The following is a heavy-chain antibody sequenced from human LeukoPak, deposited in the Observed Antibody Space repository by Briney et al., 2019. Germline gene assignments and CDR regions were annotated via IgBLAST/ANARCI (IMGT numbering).Heavy chain of an antibody. CDR3: ARDADTAVPDAFDI. CDR1: GFTFSSYE. V-gene: IGHV3-48*03. J-gene: IGHJ3*02. CDR2: ISFSGSAI. D-gene: IGHD5-18*01. Sequence: GGSLRLSCAAPGFTFSSYEMNWVRQAPGKGLEWVSYISFSGSAIYYADSVKGRFTISRDNAKNSLYLQMNSLRAEDTAIYYCARDADTAVPDAFDIWGQGTMVTVSS.